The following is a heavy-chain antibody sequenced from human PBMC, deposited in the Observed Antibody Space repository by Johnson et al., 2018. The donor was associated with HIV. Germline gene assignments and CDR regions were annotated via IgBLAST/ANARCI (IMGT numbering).Heavy chain of an antibody. CDR1: GFTVSSNY. CDR3: ASLSGGAFDI. CDR2: IYSGGST. J-gene: IGHJ3*02. D-gene: IGHD2/OR15-2a*01. Sequence: VQLVESGGGVVPPGGSLRLSCVASGFTVSSNYMSWVRQAPGTGLEWVSIIYSGGSTKHADSVKGRFTISRDNAKNSLYLQMNSLRAEDTAVYYCASLSGGAFDIWGQGTMVTVSS. V-gene: IGHV3-66*01.